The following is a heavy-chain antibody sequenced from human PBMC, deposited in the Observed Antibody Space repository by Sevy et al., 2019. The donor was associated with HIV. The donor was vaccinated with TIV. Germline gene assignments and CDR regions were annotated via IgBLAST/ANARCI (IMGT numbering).Heavy chain of an antibody. CDR2: ISGSGTRT. J-gene: IGHJ6*03. V-gene: IGHV3-23*01. D-gene: IGHD3-22*01. Sequence: GGSLRLSCAVSGFSFDSYGMTWVRQAPGKGLEWVSGISGSGTRTYYADSVKGRFSISRDNSKNRLYLQMNSPRSEDTAIYYGAKGGGGHYDPDEIGYYFYYYNMDVWGKGTTVTVSS. CDR1: GFSFDSYG. CDR3: AKGGGGHYDPDEIGYYFYYYNMDV.